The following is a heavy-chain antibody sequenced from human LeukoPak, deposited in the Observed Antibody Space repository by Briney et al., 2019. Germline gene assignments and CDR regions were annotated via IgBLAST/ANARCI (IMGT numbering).Heavy chain of an antibody. CDR3: ALYNWNSKGDFDY. Sequence: GGSLRLSCAASGFTFSSYSMSWVRQAPGKGLEWISYISTSSSTIYYADSVKGRFTISRDNAKNSLYLQINSLRAEDTAVYYCALYNWNSKGDFDYWGQGTLVTVSS. CDR1: GFTFSSYS. V-gene: IGHV3-48*04. CDR2: ISTSSSTI. D-gene: IGHD1-7*01. J-gene: IGHJ4*02.